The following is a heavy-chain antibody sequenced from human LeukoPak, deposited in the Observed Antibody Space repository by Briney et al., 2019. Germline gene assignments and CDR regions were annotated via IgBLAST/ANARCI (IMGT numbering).Heavy chain of an antibody. CDR3: ARLTFPQGGY. J-gene: IGHJ4*02. D-gene: IGHD2/OR15-2a*01. CDR1: GGSISSSSYY. CDR2: IYYSGST. V-gene: IGHV4-39*01. Sequence: SETLSLTCTVSGGSISSSSYYWGWIRQPPGKGLQWIGSIYYSGSTYYNPSLKNRVTMSVDTSKNQFPLNLSSVTAADTAVYYCARLTFPQGGYWGQGTLVTVSS.